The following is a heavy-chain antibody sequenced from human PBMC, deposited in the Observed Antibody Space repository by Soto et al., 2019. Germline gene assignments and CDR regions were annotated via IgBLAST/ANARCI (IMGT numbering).Heavy chain of an antibody. CDR2: INHNSGGK. V-gene: IGHV1-2*02. CDR1: GYTFTGYY. Sequence: QVPLVQSGAEVKKPGASVKVSCKASGYTFTGYYMHWVRQAPGQGLEWMGWINHNSGGKNYAQKFQGRVTMTRDTSISTAYIEQSRLRSDDTAVYYCASHRWLTRYYYYGMDDWGQGTTVTVYS. D-gene: IGHD6-19*01. CDR3: ASHRWLTRYYYYGMDD. J-gene: IGHJ6*02.